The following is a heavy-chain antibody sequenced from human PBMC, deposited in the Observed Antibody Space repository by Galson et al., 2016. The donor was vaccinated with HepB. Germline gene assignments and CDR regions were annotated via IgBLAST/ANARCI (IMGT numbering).Heavy chain of an antibody. D-gene: IGHD3-10*02. CDR3: AREGRHLRTMFFDY. J-gene: IGHJ4*02. Sequence: SLRLSCAASGFSFNVYDMNWVRQAPGQGLECVAFITATGTRTDYADSAKGRFTVSRDNSKNTLYLQLDHLRADDTAVYYCAREGRHLRTMFFDYWGQGSQVTVSS. V-gene: IGHV3-23*01. CDR1: GFSFNVYD. CDR2: ITATGTRT.